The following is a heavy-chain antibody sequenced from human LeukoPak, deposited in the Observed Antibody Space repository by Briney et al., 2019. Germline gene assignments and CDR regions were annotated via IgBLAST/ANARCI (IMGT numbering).Heavy chain of an antibody. Sequence: GASVKVSCKASGYTFTSYGISWVRQAPGQGLEWMGWISAYNGNTNYAQKLQGRVTMTTDTSTSTAYMELRSLRSDDTAVYYCARNDYGDYLTNYYFDYWGQGTLVTVSS. V-gene: IGHV1-18*01. CDR1: GYTFTSYG. D-gene: IGHD4-17*01. CDR3: ARNDYGDYLTNYYFDY. CDR2: ISAYNGNT. J-gene: IGHJ4*02.